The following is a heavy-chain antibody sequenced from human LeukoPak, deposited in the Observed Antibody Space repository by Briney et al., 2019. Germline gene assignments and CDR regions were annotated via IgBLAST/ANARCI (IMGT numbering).Heavy chain of an antibody. V-gene: IGHV3-30-3*01. Sequence: GGSLRLSCAASGFTFSSYAMHWVRQAPGKGLEWVAVISYDGSNKYYADSVKGRFTISRDNSKNTLYLQMNSLRAEDTAVYYCARDVLPYYYYGMDVWGQGPRSPSP. D-gene: IGHD3-10*01. CDR2: ISYDGSNK. CDR1: GFTFSSYA. J-gene: IGHJ6*02. CDR3: ARDVLPYYYYGMDV.